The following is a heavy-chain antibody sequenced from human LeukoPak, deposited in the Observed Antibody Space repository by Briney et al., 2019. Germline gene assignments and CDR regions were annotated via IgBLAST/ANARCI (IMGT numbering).Heavy chain of an antibody. CDR3: ARRHGDYRYYYYYYDMDV. CDR2: INHSGST. J-gene: IGHJ6*02. CDR1: GGSFSGYY. V-gene: IGHV4-34*01. D-gene: IGHD4-17*01. Sequence: TSETLSLTCAVYGGSFSGYYWSWIRQPPGKGLEWIGEINHSGSTNYNPSLKSRVTISVDTSKNQFSLKLSSVTAADTAVYYCARRHGDYRYYYYYYDMDVWGQGTTVTVSS.